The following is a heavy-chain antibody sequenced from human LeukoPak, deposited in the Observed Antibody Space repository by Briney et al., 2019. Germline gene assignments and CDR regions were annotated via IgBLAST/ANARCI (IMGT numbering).Heavy chain of an antibody. CDR1: GFTFSSYS. CDR2: ISSSSSYI. Sequence: GGSLRLSCAASGFTFSSYSMNWVRQAPGKGLEWVSSISSSSSYIYYADSVKGRFTISRDNAKNSLYLQMNSLRAEDTAVYYCAATPHCSGGSCRPGGDYWGQGTLVTVSS. J-gene: IGHJ4*02. V-gene: IGHV3-21*01. CDR3: AATPHCSGGSCRPGGDY. D-gene: IGHD2-15*01.